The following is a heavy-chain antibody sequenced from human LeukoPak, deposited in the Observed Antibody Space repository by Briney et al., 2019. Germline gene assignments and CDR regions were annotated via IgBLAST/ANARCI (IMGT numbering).Heavy chain of an antibody. D-gene: IGHD3-3*01. J-gene: IGHJ4*02. CDR2: ITPYNGNT. CDR3: ARGGWSKFDY. Sequence: GASVKVSCKASGYTFTNFGISWVRQAPGQGLEWMGWITPYNGNTNYAQKLQGRVTLTTDTSTSTAYMELRSLRSDDTAVYYCARGGWSKFDYWGQGTLVTVSS. V-gene: IGHV1-18*01. CDR1: GYTFTNFG.